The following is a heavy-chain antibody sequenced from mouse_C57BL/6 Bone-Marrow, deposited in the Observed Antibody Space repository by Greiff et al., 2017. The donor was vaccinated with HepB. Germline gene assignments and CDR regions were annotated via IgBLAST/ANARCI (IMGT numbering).Heavy chain of an antibody. Sequence: DVMLVESGGGLVQPGGSLKLSCAASGFTFSDYYMYWVRQTPEKRLEWVAYISSGGGSTYYPDTVKGRFTISRDKAKNTMYLQMSRLKSEDTAMYYCARRDYYGSSYYFDDWGQGTTLTVSS. CDR2: ISSGGGST. D-gene: IGHD1-1*01. J-gene: IGHJ2*01. CDR3: ARRDYYGSSYYFDD. V-gene: IGHV5-12*01. CDR1: GFTFSDYY.